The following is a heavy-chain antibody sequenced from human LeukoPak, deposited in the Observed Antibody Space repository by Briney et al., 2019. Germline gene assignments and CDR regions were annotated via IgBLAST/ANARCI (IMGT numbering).Heavy chain of an antibody. CDR3: ARTPLTYFDY. V-gene: IGHV4-39*01. J-gene: IGHJ4*02. D-gene: IGHD2-15*01. CDR2: IYYSGTS. CDR1: GGSISSSNYY. Sequence: KSSETLSLTCTVSGGSISSSNYYWGWIRQPPGKGLEWIASIYYSGTSYYNPSLKSRVTISVDTSKSQFSLELSSVTAADTAVYYCARTPLTYFDYWGQGTLVTVSS.